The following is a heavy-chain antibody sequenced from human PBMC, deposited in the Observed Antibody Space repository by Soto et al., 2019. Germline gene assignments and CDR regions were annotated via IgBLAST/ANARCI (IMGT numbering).Heavy chain of an antibody. Sequence: EVQLLESGGGLVQPGGSLRLSCAASGFTFNNFAMTWIRQTPGKGLQWVSSISGSGGGTYYADPVKGRFTISRDNSKNTVFLQMNSLRVEDTAMYYCAKAPRGYSHDTEIDYWGQGTLVTVSS. CDR2: ISGSGGGT. CDR1: GFTFNNFA. J-gene: IGHJ4*02. CDR3: AKAPRGYSHDTEIDY. V-gene: IGHV3-23*01. D-gene: IGHD5-18*01.